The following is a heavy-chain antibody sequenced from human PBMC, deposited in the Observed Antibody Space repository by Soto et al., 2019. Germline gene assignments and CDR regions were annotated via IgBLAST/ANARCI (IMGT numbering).Heavy chain of an antibody. CDR2: IIPIFGIA. CDR1: GGTFSSYA. Sequence: QVQLVQSGAEVKKPGSSVKVSCKASGGTFSSYAISWVRQAPGQGLEWMGGIIPIFGIANYAQKFQGRVTITADKSTSTAYMELSSLRSEDTAVYYCAREGAVNYYGSGSYFDYWGQGTLVTVSS. V-gene: IGHV1-69*17. J-gene: IGHJ4*02. D-gene: IGHD3-10*01. CDR3: AREGAVNYYGSGSYFDY.